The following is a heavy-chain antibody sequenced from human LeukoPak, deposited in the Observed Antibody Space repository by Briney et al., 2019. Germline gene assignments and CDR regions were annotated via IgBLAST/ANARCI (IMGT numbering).Heavy chain of an antibody. D-gene: IGHD3-22*01. Sequence: GGSLRLSCAASGFTFSSSWMHWVRQAPGKGLEWVSSISGSGGSTNYADSVKGRFTISRDNSKNTLYLQMNSLRDEDTAVHYCAKSSYYDSSGYYREYYFDFWGQGTLVTVSS. V-gene: IGHV3-23*01. J-gene: IGHJ4*02. CDR3: AKSSYYDSSGYYREYYFDF. CDR2: ISGSGGST. CDR1: GFTFSSSW.